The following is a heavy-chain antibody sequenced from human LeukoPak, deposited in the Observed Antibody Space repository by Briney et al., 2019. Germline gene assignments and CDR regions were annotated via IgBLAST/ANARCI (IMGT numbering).Heavy chain of an antibody. D-gene: IGHD6-19*01. J-gene: IGHJ3*02. V-gene: IGHV3-9*01. Sequence: GGSLRLSCAASGFTFDDYAMHWVRQAPGKGLEWVSGINWNSNNIGYADSLKGRFTISRDNAKNSLYLQMNSLRAEDTAFYCAKGGYSSGWSISGDAFDIWGQGTMVTVSS. CDR3: AKGGYSSGWSISGDAFDI. CDR2: INWNSNNI. CDR1: GFTFDDYA.